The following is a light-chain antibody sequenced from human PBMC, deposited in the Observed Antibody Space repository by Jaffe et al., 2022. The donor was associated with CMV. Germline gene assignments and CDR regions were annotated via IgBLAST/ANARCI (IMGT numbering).Light chain of an antibody. V-gene: IGKV3-11*01. CDR2: DAR. J-gene: IGKJ5*01. Sequence: EIVLTQSPATLSLSPGESASLSCRASQSITSELAWYQQKRGQAPRLLIYDARNRATGIPARFSGSGSGTDFTLTISSLEPEDFAVYYCQQRSTWPITFGQGTRLEIK. CDR3: QQRSTWPIT. CDR1: QSITSE.